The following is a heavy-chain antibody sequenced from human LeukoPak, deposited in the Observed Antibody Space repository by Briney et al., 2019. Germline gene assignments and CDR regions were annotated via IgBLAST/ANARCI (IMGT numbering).Heavy chain of an antibody. CDR3: ARGSGGSYYPYFDY. CDR1: GFTFSSYE. CDR2: ISSSGSTI. D-gene: IGHD1-26*01. J-gene: IGHJ4*02. V-gene: IGHV3-48*03. Sequence: PGGSLRLSCAASGFTFSSYEMNWVRQAPGKGLEWVSYISSSGSTIYYVDSVKGRFTISRDNAKNSLYLQMNSLRAEDTAVYYCARGSGGSYYPYFDYWGQGTLVTVSS.